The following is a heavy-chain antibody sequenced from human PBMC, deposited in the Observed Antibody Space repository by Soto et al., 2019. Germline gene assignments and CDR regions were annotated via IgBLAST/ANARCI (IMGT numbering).Heavy chain of an antibody. V-gene: IGHV3-23*01. CDR2: ISGSGGST. CDR3: AEDGIRDVRSVSAFLLNRSSDL. J-gene: IGHJ2*01. D-gene: IGHD3-10*02. Sequence: KGLEWVSTISGSGGSTYYADSVKGRFTISRDNSTNTLYLQMNSLRAEDTAVYFQAEDGIRDVRSVSAFLLNRSSDL.